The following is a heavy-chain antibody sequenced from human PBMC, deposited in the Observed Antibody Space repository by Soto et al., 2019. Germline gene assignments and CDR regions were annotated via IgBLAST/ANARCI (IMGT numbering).Heavy chain of an antibody. CDR3: ARGRSTIFGVVVGMDV. Sequence: ASVKVSCKVSGYTFTSYDINWVRQATGQGLEWMGWMNPNSGNTGYAQKFQGRVTMTRNTSISTAYMELSSLRSEDTAVYYCARGRSTIFGVVVGMDVWGQGTTVTVS. D-gene: IGHD3-3*01. V-gene: IGHV1-8*01. CDR1: GYTFTSYD. J-gene: IGHJ6*01. CDR2: MNPNSGNT.